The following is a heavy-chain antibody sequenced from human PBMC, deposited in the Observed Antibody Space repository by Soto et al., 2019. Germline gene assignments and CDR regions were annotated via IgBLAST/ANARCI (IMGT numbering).Heavy chain of an antibody. CDR1: GFTFSSYW. Sequence: GGSLRLSCAASGFTFSSYWMSWVRQGPGKGPEWVANIKQDGSEVYYVDSVKGRFTISRDNAKSSLYLQMTSLRAEDTAVYHCAKSLSAIPGDSWGQGTLVTVSS. D-gene: IGHD2-2*01. CDR3: AKSLSAIPGDS. CDR2: IKQDGSEV. J-gene: IGHJ4*02. V-gene: IGHV3-7*05.